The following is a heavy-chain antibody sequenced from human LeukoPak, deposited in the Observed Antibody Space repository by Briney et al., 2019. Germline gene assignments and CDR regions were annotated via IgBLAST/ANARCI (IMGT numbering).Heavy chain of an antibody. J-gene: IGHJ4*02. CDR3: ARDRAPAYSSGWYDYLDY. V-gene: IGHV3-30-3*01. D-gene: IGHD6-19*01. CDR2: ISYEGSNK. Sequence: SGGSLRLSCAASGFTFSSYAMHWVPQAPGKGLEWVAVISYEGSNKYYADSVKGRFTISRDNSKNTLYLQMNILRAEDTAVYYCARDRAPAYSSGWYDYLDYWGQGTLVTVSS. CDR1: GFTFSSYA.